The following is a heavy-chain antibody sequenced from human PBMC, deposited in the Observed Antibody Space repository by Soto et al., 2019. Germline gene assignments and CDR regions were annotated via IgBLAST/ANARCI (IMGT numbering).Heavy chain of an antibody. D-gene: IGHD6-6*01. J-gene: IGHJ5*02. CDR3: AKDLTRQLAYWLDP. CDR2: INAHSGGT. CDR1: GFSFTGYY. Sequence: ASVKVSCKASGFSFTGYYIHWLRQSPGQGLEWMGWINAHSGGTEYAQKFQGRVTLTRDTSIATAYLTLTSLTSDDTALYYCAKDLTRQLAYWLDPWGQGTQVTVSS. V-gene: IGHV1-2*02.